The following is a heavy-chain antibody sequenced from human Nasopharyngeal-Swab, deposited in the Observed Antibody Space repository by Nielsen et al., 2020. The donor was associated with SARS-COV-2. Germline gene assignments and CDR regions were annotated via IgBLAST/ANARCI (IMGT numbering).Heavy chain of an antibody. Sequence: SETLSLTCTVSGGSISSGGYYWSWIRQHPGKGLEWIGYIYYSGSTNYNPSLKSRVTVSVDRSKNQFSLKLSSVTAADTAVYYCARIAVAGTSVDYWGQGTLVAVSS. CDR1: GGSISSGGYY. V-gene: IGHV4-31*03. CDR2: IYYSGST. D-gene: IGHD6-19*01. CDR3: ARIAVAGTSVDY. J-gene: IGHJ4*02.